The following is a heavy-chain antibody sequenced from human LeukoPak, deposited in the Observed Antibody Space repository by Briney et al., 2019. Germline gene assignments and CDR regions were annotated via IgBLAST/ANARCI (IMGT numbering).Heavy chain of an antibody. V-gene: IGHV4-31*03. J-gene: IGHJ5*02. CDR1: GGSISSGGYY. CDR3: ARDNHYYDSSGHRNWFDP. D-gene: IGHD3-22*01. Sequence: SETLSLTCTVSGGSISSGGYYWSWIRQHPGKGLEWIGHIYYSGSTYYNPSLKSRVTISVDTSKNQFSLKLSSVTAADTAVYYCARDNHYYDSSGHRNWFDPWGQGTLVTVSS. CDR2: IYYSGST.